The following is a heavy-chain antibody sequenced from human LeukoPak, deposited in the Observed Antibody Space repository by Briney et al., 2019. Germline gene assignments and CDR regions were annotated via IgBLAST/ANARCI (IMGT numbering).Heavy chain of an antibody. CDR3: ARGGYGAHMG. CDR1: GFTFSSYS. CDR2: INSRSSYV. Sequence: GGSLRLSCAASGFTFSSYSMNWVRQAPGKGLEWVSSINSRSSYVYYADSVKGRFTISRDNAKNTLYLQMNSLRAEDTAVYYCARGGYGAHMGWGQGTLVTVSS. D-gene: IGHD4-17*01. J-gene: IGHJ4*02. V-gene: IGHV3-21*01.